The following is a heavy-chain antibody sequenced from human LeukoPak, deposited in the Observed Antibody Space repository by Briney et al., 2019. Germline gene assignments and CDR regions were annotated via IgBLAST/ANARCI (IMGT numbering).Heavy chain of an antibody. CDR3: TTAFPRGD. D-gene: IGHD3-16*01. CDR2: IKSNTDGGTI. J-gene: IGHJ4*02. V-gene: IGHV3-15*01. Sequence: GGSLRLSCAASGFTFRDAWRHWVRQAPGKGLEWVGRIKSNTDGGTIDYAAPVKGRFIISRDDSKNTLYLQMNSLKAEETAVYYCTTAFPRGDWGQGTLVTVSS. CDR1: GFTFRDAW.